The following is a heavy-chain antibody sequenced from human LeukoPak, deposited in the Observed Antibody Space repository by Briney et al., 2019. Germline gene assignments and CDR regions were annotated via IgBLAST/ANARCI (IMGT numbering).Heavy chain of an antibody. V-gene: IGHV3-48*03. CDR2: ISSSGSTI. CDR1: GFTFSSYE. J-gene: IGHJ4*02. D-gene: IGHD3-9*01. CDR3: ARGWAYYDILTGYYPFDY. Sequence: GGSLRLSCAASGFTFSSYEMNWVRQAPGKGLEWVSYISSSGSTIYYADSVKGRFTISRDNAKNSLYLQMNSLRAEDTALYYCARGWAYYDILTGYYPFDYWGQGTLVTVSS.